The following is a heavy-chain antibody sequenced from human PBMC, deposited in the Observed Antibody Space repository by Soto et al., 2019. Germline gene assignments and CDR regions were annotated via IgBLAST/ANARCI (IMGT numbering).Heavy chain of an antibody. J-gene: IGHJ3*02. CDR2: INHSGST. CDR3: ARSSYCSSNSCYRAYEI. Sequence: SETLSLTCAVYGGSFGGYYWNWIRQPPGKGLEWIGEINHSGSTSYNPSLKSRVTISIDTSKNQFSLKLRSVTSADTAVYYCARSSYCSSNSCYRAYEIWGQGTMVTVSS. V-gene: IGHV4-34*01. D-gene: IGHD2-2*01. CDR1: GGSFGGYY.